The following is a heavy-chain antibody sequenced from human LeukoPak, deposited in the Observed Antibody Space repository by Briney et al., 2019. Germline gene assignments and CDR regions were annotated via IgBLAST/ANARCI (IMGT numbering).Heavy chain of an antibody. CDR2: INPSGGST. Sequence: ASVKVSCKASGYTFTSYYMHWVRQAPGRGLEWMGIINPSGGSTSYAQKFQGRVTMTRDTSTSTVYMELSSLRSDDTAVYHCARDFTRYIAAADNLHDYWGQGTLVTVSS. D-gene: IGHD6-13*01. J-gene: IGHJ4*02. CDR1: GYTFTSYY. V-gene: IGHV1-46*01. CDR3: ARDFTRYIAAADNLHDY.